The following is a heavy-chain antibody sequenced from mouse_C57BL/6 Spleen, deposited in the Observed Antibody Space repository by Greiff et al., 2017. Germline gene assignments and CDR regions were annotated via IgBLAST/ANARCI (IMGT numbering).Heavy chain of an antibody. CDR1: GFTFTDYY. D-gene: IGHD1-1*01. CDR2: IRNKANGYTT. CDR3: ARYITTGFDY. V-gene: IGHV7-3*01. J-gene: IGHJ2*01. Sequence: EVMLVESGGGLVQPGGSLSLSCAASGFTFTDYYMSWVRQPPGKALEWLGFIRNKANGYTTEYSASVKGRFTISRDNSQSILYLQMNALRAEDSATYYCARYITTGFDYWGQGTTLTVSS.